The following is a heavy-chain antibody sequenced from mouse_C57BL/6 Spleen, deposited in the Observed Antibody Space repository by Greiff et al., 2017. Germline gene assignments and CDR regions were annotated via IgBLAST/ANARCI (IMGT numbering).Heavy chain of an antibody. D-gene: IGHD3-1*01. Sequence: EVKLMESGPGMVKPSQSLSLTCTVTGYSITSGYDWHWIRHFPGNKLEWMGYISYSGSTNYNPSLKSRISITHDTSKNHFFLKLNSVTTEDTATYYCARGARNYAMDYWGQGTSVTVSS. CDR1: GYSITSGYD. CDR3: ARGARNYAMDY. V-gene: IGHV3-1*01. J-gene: IGHJ4*01. CDR2: ISYSGST.